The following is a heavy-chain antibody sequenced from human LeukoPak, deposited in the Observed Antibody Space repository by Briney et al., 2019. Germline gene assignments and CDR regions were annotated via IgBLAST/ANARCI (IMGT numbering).Heavy chain of an antibody. CDR2: LRPDGSDK. J-gene: IGHJ5*02. CDR3: ARDAYDDASES. V-gene: IGHV3-7*01. CDR1: GLTFSGYW. D-gene: IGHD3-3*01. Sequence: GGSLRLSCAASGLTFSGYWMIWVRQAPGKGLEWVANLRPDGSDKYYADSVKGRFTISRDNAKNSLYLQMNGLRADDTAIYYCARDAYDDASESWGQGTLVTVSS.